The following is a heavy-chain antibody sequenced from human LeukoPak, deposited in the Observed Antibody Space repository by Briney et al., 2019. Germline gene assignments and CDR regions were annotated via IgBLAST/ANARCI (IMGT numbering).Heavy chain of an antibody. CDR2: IYYSGST. CDR3: ARQDGDYLDS. D-gene: IGHD4-17*01. V-gene: IGHV4-59*08. Sequence: PSETLSLTCTVSGGSISSYYCSWIRQPPGKGLEWIGYIYYSGSTNYNPSLKSRVTISVDTSKNQFSLKLSSVTAADTAVYYCARQDGDYLDSWGQGTLVTVSS. CDR1: GGSISSYY. J-gene: IGHJ4*02.